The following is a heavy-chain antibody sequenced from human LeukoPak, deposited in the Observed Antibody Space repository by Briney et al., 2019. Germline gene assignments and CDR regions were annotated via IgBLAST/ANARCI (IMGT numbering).Heavy chain of an antibody. CDR1: GFTMNDFG. V-gene: IGHV3-33*01. CDR2: IWYDGSQK. CDR3: AREAWYFGS. Sequence: GRSLRLSCAASGFTMNDFGMHWVRQAPGKGLEWVAVIWYDGSQKHYVESVKGRFTISRENSMNTLSLQMDGLRVEDTGVYYCAREAWYFGSWGQGTLITVSS. J-gene: IGHJ4*02.